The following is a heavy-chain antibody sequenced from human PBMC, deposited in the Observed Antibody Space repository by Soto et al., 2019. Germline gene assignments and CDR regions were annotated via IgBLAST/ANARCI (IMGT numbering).Heavy chain of an antibody. J-gene: IGHJ4*02. Sequence: SGPTLGNPTQTLTLTCTFSGFSLTTSGVGVGWIRQPPGKSLEWLALIYWDDDKRYNPSLKTRLTITKDTSKNQVVLTMSNVDPVDTATYYCAHSYLFSPEYWGQGTLVTVSS. V-gene: IGHV2-5*02. CDR2: IYWDDDK. D-gene: IGHD2-21*01. CDR1: GFSLTTSGVG. CDR3: AHSYLFSPEY.